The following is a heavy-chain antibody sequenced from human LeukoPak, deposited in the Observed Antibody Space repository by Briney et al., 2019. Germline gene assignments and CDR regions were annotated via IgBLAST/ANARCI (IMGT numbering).Heavy chain of an antibody. Sequence: RGALRLCCAASGFTFSSYSMNWVRQTPGKGLEMVSSISSSSSYIYYADSVKGRFTISRDNAKNSLYLQMNSLRAEDTAVYYCAKDANSYSGYDFYFDYWGQGTLVTVSS. CDR2: ISSSSSYI. CDR3: AKDANSYSGYDFYFDY. J-gene: IGHJ4*02. D-gene: IGHD5-12*01. CDR1: GFTFSSYS. V-gene: IGHV3-21*01.